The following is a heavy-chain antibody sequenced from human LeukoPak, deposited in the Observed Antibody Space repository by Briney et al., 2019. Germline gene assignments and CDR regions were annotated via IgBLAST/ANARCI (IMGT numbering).Heavy chain of an antibody. V-gene: IGHV1-8*01. J-gene: IGHJ5*02. D-gene: IGHD3-3*01. Sequence: GPSVQVSCKASGYTFTSYDINWVRQATGQGLEWMGWMNPNSGNTGYAQKFQGRVTMTRNTSISTAYMELSSLRSEDTAVYYCARGARYYDFWSGYYTNWFDPWGQGTLVTVSS. CDR1: GYTFTSYD. CDR2: MNPNSGNT. CDR3: ARGARYYDFWSGYYTNWFDP.